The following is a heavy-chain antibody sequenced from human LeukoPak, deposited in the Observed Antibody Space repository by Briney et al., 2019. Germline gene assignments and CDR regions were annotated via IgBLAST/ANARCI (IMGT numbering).Heavy chain of an antibody. CDR1: GGSISSGSYY. V-gene: IGHV4-61*02. J-gene: IGHJ6*03. CDR3: ARDHGDYSYYYYYYMDV. D-gene: IGHD4-17*01. Sequence: SETLSLTCTVSGGSISSGSYYWSWIRQPAGKGLEWIGRIYTSGSTNYNPSLKSRVTISVDTSKNQFSLKLSSVTAADTAVYYCARDHGDYSYYYYYYMDVWGKGTTVTVSS. CDR2: IYTSGST.